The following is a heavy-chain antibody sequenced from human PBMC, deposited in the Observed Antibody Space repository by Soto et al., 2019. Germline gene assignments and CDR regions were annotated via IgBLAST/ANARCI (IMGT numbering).Heavy chain of an antibody. Sequence: GASVKVSCKASGYTFTSSGISWVRQAPGQGLEWLGWISTDNGNTNYAQHLQGRVSLTTDTSASTAYMELSSLRSEDTAVYYCARSIVVVTALDYWGQGTLVTVSS. CDR1: GYTFTSSG. CDR3: ARSIVVVTALDY. CDR2: ISTDNGNT. V-gene: IGHV1-18*01. D-gene: IGHD2-21*02. J-gene: IGHJ4*02.